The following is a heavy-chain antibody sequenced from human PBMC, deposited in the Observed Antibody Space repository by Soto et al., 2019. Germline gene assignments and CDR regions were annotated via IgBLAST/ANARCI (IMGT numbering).Heavy chain of an antibody. CDR3: AGLSSGWYLGTGS. CDR2: MTPHSGNT. Sequence: QVQLVQSGAEVRKPGASVKVSCKTSGYTFTGYDINWVRQATGQGLEWMGWMTPHSGNTGYAQKFQGRVTLTRNTSEITCYRELSSLRPEDTGVYYCAGLSSGWYLGTGSWGQGTLVTVSS. J-gene: IGHJ5*02. V-gene: IGHV1-8*01. CDR1: GYTFTGYD. D-gene: IGHD6-13*01.